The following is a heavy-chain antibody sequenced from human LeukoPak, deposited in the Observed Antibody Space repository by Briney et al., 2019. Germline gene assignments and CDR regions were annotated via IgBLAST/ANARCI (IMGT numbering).Heavy chain of an antibody. CDR2: IYSGDNT. CDR3: AGRRVLDASFDY. J-gene: IGHJ4*02. Sequence: PPGGPLRLSCAASGFTVSNNYMSWVRQAPGKGLEWVSVIYSGDNTYYVESVKGRFTISRDNSKNTLFLQMNRLRAEDTAVYYCAGRRVLDASFDYWGQGTLVTVSS. D-gene: IGHD3-16*01. CDR1: GFTVSNNY. V-gene: IGHV3-66*02.